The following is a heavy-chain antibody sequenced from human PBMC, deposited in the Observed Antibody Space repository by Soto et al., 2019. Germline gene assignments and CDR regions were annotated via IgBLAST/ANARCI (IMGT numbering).Heavy chain of an antibody. CDR2: IYYSGST. J-gene: IGHJ1*01. V-gene: IGHV4-59*01. D-gene: IGHD6-13*01. CDR1: GGSISSYY. Sequence: ETLSLTCTVSGGSISSYYWSWIRQPPGKGLEWIGYIYYSGSTNYNPSLKSRVTISVDTSKNQFSLKLSSVTAADTAVYYCASLAAADPYFQHWGQGTLVTVSS. CDR3: ASLAAADPYFQH.